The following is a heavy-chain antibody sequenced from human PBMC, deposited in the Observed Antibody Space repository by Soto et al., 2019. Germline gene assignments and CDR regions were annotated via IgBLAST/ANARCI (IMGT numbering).Heavy chain of an antibody. V-gene: IGHV3-30-3*01. CDR1: GFTFSSYA. D-gene: IGHD1-26*01. CDR3: ARDQGRGGSYYAPLYYYYYGMDV. J-gene: IGHJ6*02. Sequence: GGSLRLSCAASGFTFSSYAMHWVRQAPGKGLEWVAVISYDGSNKYYADSVKGRFTISRDNSKNTLYLQMNSLRAEDTAVYYCARDQGRGGSYYAPLYYYYYGMDVWGQGTTVTVSS. CDR2: ISYDGSNK.